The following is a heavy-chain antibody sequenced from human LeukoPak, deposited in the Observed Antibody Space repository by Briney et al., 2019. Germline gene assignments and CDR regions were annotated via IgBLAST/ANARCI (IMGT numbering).Heavy chain of an antibody. V-gene: IGHV3-23*01. J-gene: IGHJ4*02. CDR1: GFTFSSYA. CDR2: ISGSGGST. D-gene: IGHD1-7*01. CDR3: AKTTNWNYRSIYDY. Sequence: GGSLRLSCAASGFTFSSYAMSWVRQAPGKGLEWVSAISGSGGSTYYADSVKGRFTISRDNSKNTLYLQMNSLRAEDTAVYYCAKTTNWNYRSIYDYWGQGTLVTVSS.